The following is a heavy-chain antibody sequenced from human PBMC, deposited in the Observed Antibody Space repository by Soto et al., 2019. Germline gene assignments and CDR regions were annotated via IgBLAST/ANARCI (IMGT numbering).Heavy chain of an antibody. D-gene: IGHD3-3*01. J-gene: IGHJ4*02. CDR3: ARGDYDFWSGQHYYFDY. V-gene: IGHV1-18*01. CDR2: ISGYNGHT. Sequence: QVQLVQSGAEVKKPGASVKVSCKASGYTFTSYGISWVRQAPGQGLEWMGWISGYNGHTNYAQKLQGRVTMTTDTSTSTAYMELGSLRSDDTAVYYCARGDYDFWSGQHYYFDYWGQGTLVTVSS. CDR1: GYTFTSYG.